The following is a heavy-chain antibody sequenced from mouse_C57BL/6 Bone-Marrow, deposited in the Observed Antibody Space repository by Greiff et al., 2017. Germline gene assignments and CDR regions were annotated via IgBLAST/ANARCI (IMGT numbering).Heavy chain of an antibody. J-gene: IGHJ2*01. V-gene: IGHV1-55*01. CDR2: IYPGSGST. CDR1: GYTFTSYW. CDR3: ARPSYYYGSSYY. D-gene: IGHD1-1*01. Sequence: QVQLQQPGAELVKPGASVKMSCKASGYTFTSYWITWVKQRPGQGLEWIGDIYPGSGSTNYNEKFKSKATLTVDTSSSTAYMQLSSLTSEDSAVYYCARPSYYYGSSYYWGQGTTLTVSS.